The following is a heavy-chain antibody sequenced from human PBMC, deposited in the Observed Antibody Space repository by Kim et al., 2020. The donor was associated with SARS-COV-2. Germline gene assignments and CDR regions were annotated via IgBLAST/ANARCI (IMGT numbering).Heavy chain of an antibody. Sequence: SETLSLTCTVSGGSISSYYWSWIRQPPGKGLEWIGYIYYSGSTNYNPSLKSRVTISVDTSKNQFSLKLSSVTAADTAVYYCARDRISGSHCSSTSCYGEGFDYWGQGTLVTVSS. J-gene: IGHJ4*02. D-gene: IGHD2-2*01. CDR2: IYYSGST. CDR3: ARDRISGSHCSSTSCYGEGFDY. CDR1: GGSISSYY. V-gene: IGHV4-59*01.